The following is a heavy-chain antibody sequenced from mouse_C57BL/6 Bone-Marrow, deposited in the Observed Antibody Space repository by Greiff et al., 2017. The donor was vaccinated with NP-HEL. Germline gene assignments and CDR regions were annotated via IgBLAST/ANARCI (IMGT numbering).Heavy chain of an antibody. V-gene: IGHV1-81*01. D-gene: IGHD2-5*01. Sequence: VMLVESGAELARPGASVKLSCKASGYTFTSYGISWVKQRTGQGLEWIGEIYPRSGNTYYNEKFKGKATLTADKSSSTAYMELRSLTSEDSAVYFCARGGNYSKRFAYWGQGTLVTVSA. CDR1: GYTFTSYG. CDR3: ARGGNYSKRFAY. CDR2: IYPRSGNT. J-gene: IGHJ3*01.